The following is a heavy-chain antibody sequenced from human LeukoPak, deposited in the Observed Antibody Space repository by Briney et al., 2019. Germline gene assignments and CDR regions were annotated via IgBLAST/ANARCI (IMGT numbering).Heavy chain of an antibody. V-gene: IGHV3-48*04. J-gene: IGHJ3*02. CDR2: ISSSSSTI. Sequence: GGSLRLSCAASGFTFTSYRMNWVRQAPGKGLEWVSYISSSSSTIYYADSVKGRFTISRDNAKNSLYLQMNSLRAEDTAVYFCARNSGSYVWYAFDIWGQGTMVTVSS. D-gene: IGHD1-26*01. CDR1: GFTFTSYR. CDR3: ARNSGSYVWYAFDI.